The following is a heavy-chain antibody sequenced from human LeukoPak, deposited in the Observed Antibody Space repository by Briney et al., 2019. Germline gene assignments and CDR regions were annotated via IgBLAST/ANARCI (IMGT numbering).Heavy chain of an antibody. J-gene: IGHJ3*02. CDR3: ARESLLWFGTDAFDI. CDR2: INTNTGSP. Sequence: ASVKVSCKASGYTFTSYAMNWVRQAPGQGLEWMGWINTNTGSPTYAQGFTGRFVFSLDTSVSTAYLQISSLKAEDTAVYYCARESLLWFGTDAFDIWGQGTMVTVSS. V-gene: IGHV7-4-1*02. D-gene: IGHD3-10*01. CDR1: GYTFTSYA.